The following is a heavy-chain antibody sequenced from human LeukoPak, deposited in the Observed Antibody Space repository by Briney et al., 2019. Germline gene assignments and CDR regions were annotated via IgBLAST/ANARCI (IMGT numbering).Heavy chain of an antibody. CDR2: INPNSGGT. CDR1: GYTLTGYY. V-gene: IGHV1-2*02. J-gene: IGHJ5*02. CDR3: ARVLSITGTVNWFDP. D-gene: IGHD1-20*01. Sequence: ASVKVSCKASGYTLTGYYMHWVRQAPGQGLEWMGWINPNSGGTNYAQKFQGRVIMTRDTSISTAYMELSRLRSDDTAVYYCARVLSITGTVNWFDPWGQGTLVTVSS.